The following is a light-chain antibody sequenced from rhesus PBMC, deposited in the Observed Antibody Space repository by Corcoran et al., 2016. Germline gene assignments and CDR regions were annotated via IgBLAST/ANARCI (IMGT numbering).Light chain of an antibody. CDR2: RAS. V-gene: IGKV1-69*01. Sequence: DIQMTQSPSSLSASVGDRVTITCRASQGISNWLAWYQQKPGKAPKLLIYRASNLETGVPSRFSGSGSGTDFTLTISSLQPEDSATYYCQQHDNSPLTFGGGTKVELK. J-gene: IGKJ4*01. CDR3: QQHDNSPLT. CDR1: QGISNW.